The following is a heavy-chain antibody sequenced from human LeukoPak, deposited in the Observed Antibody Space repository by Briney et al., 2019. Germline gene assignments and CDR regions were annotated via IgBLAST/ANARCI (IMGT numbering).Heavy chain of an antibody. Sequence: SETLSVTCTVSGGSISSSSYYWGWIRQPPGKGLEWIGSIYYSGSTYYNPSLKSRVTISVDTSKNQFSLKLSSVTAADTAVYYCARLWRGFDYWGQGTLVTVSS. CDR3: ARLWRGFDY. CDR2: IYYSGST. D-gene: IGHD2-21*01. CDR1: GGSISSSSYY. J-gene: IGHJ4*02. V-gene: IGHV4-39*01.